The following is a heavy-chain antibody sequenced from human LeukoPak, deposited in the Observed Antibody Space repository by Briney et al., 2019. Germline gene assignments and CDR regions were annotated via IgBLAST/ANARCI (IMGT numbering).Heavy chain of an antibody. J-gene: IGHJ6*03. D-gene: IGHD3-16*01. CDR2: IYYSGIT. CDR1: GGSISTSRYY. CDR3: ARTSDPGGYYYYYYMDV. V-gene: IGHV4-39*07. Sequence: SETLSLTCTVSGGSISTSRYYWGWIRQPPGRGLEWIGSIYYSGITYYNPSLKSRVTMSVDTSRNQFSLKLNSVTAADTAVYYCARTSDPGGYYYYYYMDVWGKGTTVTVSS.